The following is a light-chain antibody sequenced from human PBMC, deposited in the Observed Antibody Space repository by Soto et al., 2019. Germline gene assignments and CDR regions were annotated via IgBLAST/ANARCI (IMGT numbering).Light chain of an antibody. CDR3: QQYNSSPRT. CDR1: QSVNNNY. V-gene: IGKV3-20*01. J-gene: IGKJ1*01. Sequence: VLTQSPGTLSLSPGEEGTLSCRASQSVNNNYLAWYQQIPGQPPRLLIYGASTRATGIPDRFSGRGSGTDFTLTVSRLEPEDFAVYYCQQYNSSPRTFGQGTKV. CDR2: GAS.